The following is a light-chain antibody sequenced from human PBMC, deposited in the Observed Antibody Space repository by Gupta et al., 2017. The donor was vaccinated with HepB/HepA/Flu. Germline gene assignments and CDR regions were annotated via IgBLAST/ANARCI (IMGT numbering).Light chain of an antibody. J-gene: IGKJ2*01. V-gene: IGKV3-20*01. Sequence: EVVLTQSPGTLSLAPGERATLSCRASQSVSSNYLAWYQQKPGQAPRLLFYGASSRATGIPDRFSGSGSGTDFTLTISRLEPEDFAVYYCQQYGSSPNTFGQGTKLEIK. CDR2: GAS. CDR3: QQYGSSPNT. CDR1: QSVSSNY.